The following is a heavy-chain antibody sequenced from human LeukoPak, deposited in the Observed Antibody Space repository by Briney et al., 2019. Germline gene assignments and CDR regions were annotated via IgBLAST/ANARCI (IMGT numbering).Heavy chain of an antibody. J-gene: IGHJ6*02. CDR1: GFTFSSYA. D-gene: IGHD3-10*01. CDR2: ISGSGGST. V-gene: IGHV3-23*01. CDR3: ASTFEDGSGSYIFPTYYYYGMDV. Sequence: GGSLRLSCAASGFTFSSYAMSWVRQAPGKGLEWVSAISGSGGSTYYADPVKGRFTISRDNSKNTLYLQMNSLRAEDTAVYYCASTFEDGSGSYIFPTYYYYGMDVWGQGTTVTVSS.